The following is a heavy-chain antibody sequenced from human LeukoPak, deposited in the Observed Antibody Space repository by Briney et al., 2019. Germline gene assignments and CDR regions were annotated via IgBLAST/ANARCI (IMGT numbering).Heavy chain of an antibody. V-gene: IGHV3-74*01. D-gene: IGHD6-19*01. Sequence: GGSLRLACAASGFTFSSYWMHWVRQAPGKGLVWVSGINSDGSSTSYADSVKGRFTISRDNAKNTLYLQMNSLRAEDTAVYYCARDRDSGWFLRLAVGGFDIWGQGTMVTVSS. CDR2: INSDGSST. CDR3: ARDRDSGWFLRLAVGGFDI. J-gene: IGHJ3*02. CDR1: GFTFSSYW.